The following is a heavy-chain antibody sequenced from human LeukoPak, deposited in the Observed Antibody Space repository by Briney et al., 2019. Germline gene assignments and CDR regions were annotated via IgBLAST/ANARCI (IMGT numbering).Heavy chain of an antibody. CDR2: ISYDGNNK. CDR3: ATRGSYFEDF. Sequence: GRCLRLSCAVSGFSLSSYGMHWVRRAPGKGLGWVAFISYDGNNKYHADSVKGRLSISRDTSKNILYLQMNSLRTEDTAVYYCATRGSYFEDFWGQGTLVTVSS. CDR1: GFSLSSYG. D-gene: IGHD1-26*01. J-gene: IGHJ4*02. V-gene: IGHV3-30*03.